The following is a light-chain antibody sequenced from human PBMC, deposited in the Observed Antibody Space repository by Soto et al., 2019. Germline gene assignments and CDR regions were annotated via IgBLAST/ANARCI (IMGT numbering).Light chain of an antibody. V-gene: IGKV1-5*01. CDR2: DAS. J-gene: IGKJ2*01. Sequence: DIQMTQSPSTLSASVGDRVTITCRASQSINSWLAWYQQKPGKAPKLLIYDASSLESGVPSRLSVSGSGTEFTLTISSLQSDDFATYHCQQYNTFPYTFGQGTKLEIK. CDR1: QSINSW. CDR3: QQYNTFPYT.